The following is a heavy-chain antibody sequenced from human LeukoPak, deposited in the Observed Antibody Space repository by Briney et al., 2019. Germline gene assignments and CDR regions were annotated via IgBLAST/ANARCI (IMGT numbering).Heavy chain of an antibody. CDR2: ISSSGSTI. D-gene: IGHD6-13*01. V-gene: IGHV3-48*03. CDR1: GFTFSSYE. CDR3: VRDLQRHYLGVAVAGRRRWFDP. Sequence: GGSLRLSCAASGFTFSSYEMNWVRQAPGKGLEWVSYISSSGSTIYYADSVKGRFTISRDNAKNTLYLQMNSLRAEDTAIYYCVRDLQRHYLGVAVAGRRRWFDPWGQGTLVTVSS. J-gene: IGHJ5*02.